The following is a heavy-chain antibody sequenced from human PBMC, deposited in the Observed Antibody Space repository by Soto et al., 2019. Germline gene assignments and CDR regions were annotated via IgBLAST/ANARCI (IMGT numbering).Heavy chain of an antibody. CDR2: ISSSSSYI. CDR1: GFTFNIYS. Sequence: GVSLRRSCSASGFTFNIYSMNWVRQAPGKGLEWVSSISSSSSYIYYADSVKGRFTISRDNAKNSLYLQMNSLRAEDTAVYYCARXLTIFGVVTTDRYGMDVWGQGTTVTVSS. J-gene: IGHJ6*01. D-gene: IGHD3-3*01. CDR3: ARXLTIFGVVTTDRYGMDV. V-gene: IGHV3-21*01.